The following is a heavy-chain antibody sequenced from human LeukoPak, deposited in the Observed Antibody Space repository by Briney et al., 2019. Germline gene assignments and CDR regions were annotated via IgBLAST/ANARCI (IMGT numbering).Heavy chain of an antibody. Sequence: GGSLRLSCAASGFTFSSYSMNWVRQAPGKGLEWVSSISSSSSYIYYADSVKGRFTISRDNAKNSLYLQMNSLRPEDTAVYYCARVGYGGYGVCEFDYWGQGTLVTVSS. J-gene: IGHJ4*02. CDR3: ARVGYGGYGVCEFDY. CDR2: ISSSSSYI. V-gene: IGHV3-21*01. D-gene: IGHD5-12*01. CDR1: GFTFSSYS.